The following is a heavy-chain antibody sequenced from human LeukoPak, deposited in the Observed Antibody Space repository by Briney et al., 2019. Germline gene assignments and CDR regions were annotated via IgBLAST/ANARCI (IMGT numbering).Heavy chain of an antibody. CDR3: ARDPYYYDSSAFYPFDY. D-gene: IGHD3-22*01. Sequence: GGSLRLSCEVSGFTFSHYGMSWVRQAPGKGPEWVAGFNGRGDSTYYAESVRGRFTISRDTSKNTLYLQVSLRVEDTAAYYCARDPYYYDSSAFYPFDYWGQGTLVTVSS. V-gene: IGHV3-23*01. CDR2: FNGRGDST. J-gene: IGHJ4*02. CDR1: GFTFSHYG.